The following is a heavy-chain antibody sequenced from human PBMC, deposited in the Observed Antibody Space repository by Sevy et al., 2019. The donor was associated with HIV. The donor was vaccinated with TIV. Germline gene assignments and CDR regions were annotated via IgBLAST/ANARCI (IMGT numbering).Heavy chain of an antibody. CDR1: GGSISSGSYY. Sequence: SETLSLTCTVSGGSISSGSYYWSWIRQPAGKGLGWIGRIYTSGSTNYNPSLKSRVTMSVDTSKNQFSLKLSSVTAAXXXXXXXXXXXXXTNYGMDVWGQGTTVTVSS. CDR2: IYTSGST. CDR3: XXXXXXTNYGMDV. J-gene: IGHJ6*02. V-gene: IGHV4-61*02. D-gene: IGHD1-26*01.